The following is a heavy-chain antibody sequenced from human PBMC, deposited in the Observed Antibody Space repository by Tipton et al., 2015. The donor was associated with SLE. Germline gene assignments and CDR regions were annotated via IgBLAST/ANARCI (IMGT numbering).Heavy chain of an antibody. J-gene: IGHJ4*02. V-gene: IGHV3-30*04. D-gene: IGHD2-8*02. CDR3: ATQAHSTGAH. CDR2: ISWDGSHK. CDR1: GFTFSSYA. Sequence: SLRLSCAASGFTFSSYAMDWVRQAPGKGLEWVAVISWDGSHKSYADSVKGRFTISRDNSKNTLYLQMNTLRAEDTAVYYCATQAHSTGAHWGQGTLVTVSS.